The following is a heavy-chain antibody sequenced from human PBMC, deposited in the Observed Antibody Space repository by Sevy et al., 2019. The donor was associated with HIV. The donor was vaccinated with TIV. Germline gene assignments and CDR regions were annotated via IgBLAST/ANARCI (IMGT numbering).Heavy chain of an antibody. J-gene: IGHJ6*02. CDR2: IYPGDSDT. CDR3: ARHNTTPPPGLEIAARPSTHYYYGMDV. D-gene: IGHD6-6*01. CDR1: GYSFTSYW. Sequence: GESLKISCKGSGYSFTSYWIGWVRQMPGKGLEWMGIIYPGDSDTRYSPSFQGQVTISADKSIGTAYLQWSSLKASDTAMYYYARHNTTPPPGLEIAARPSTHYYYGMDVWGQGTTVTVSS. V-gene: IGHV5-51*01.